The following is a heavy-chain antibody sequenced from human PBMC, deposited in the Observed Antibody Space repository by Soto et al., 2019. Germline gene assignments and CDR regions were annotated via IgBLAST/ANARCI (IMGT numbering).Heavy chain of an antibody. CDR3: ARRYGASFDY. CDR1: GGSIRSYY. J-gene: IGHJ4*02. V-gene: IGHV4-59*01. D-gene: IGHD4-17*01. CDR2: SYYSGST. Sequence: VQLQESGPGLVKPSETLSLTCAVSGGSIRSYYWSWIRQPPGKGLEWLGYSYYSGSTNDNPPLKSRVTISVDTATDQFSLKLSSVTAADTAVYYCARRYGASFDYWGQGSLVTVSS.